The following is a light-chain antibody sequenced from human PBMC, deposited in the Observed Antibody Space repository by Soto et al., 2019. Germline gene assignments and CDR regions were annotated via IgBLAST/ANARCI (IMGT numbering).Light chain of an antibody. J-gene: IGLJ1*01. CDR1: SSDVGGYNY. V-gene: IGLV2-14*01. CDR2: DVS. CDR3: SSYTSSTLEV. Sequence: QSVLTQPASVSGSPGQSITISCTGTSSDVGGYNYVSWYQQHPGKAPKLMICDVSNRPSGVSNRFSGSKSGNTASLTISGLQAEDEADYYCSSYTSSTLEVFGTGTKLTVL.